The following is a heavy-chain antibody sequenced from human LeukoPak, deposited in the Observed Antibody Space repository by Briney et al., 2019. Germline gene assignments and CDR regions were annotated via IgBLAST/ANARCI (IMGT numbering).Heavy chain of an antibody. CDR2: ISSSGSTI. CDR3: AELGITMIGGV. Sequence: GGSLRLSCAASGFMLSDHYIDWVRQSPGKGLEWVSCISSSGSTIYYADSVKGRFTISRDNAKNSLYLQMNSLRAEDTAVYYCAELGITMIGGVWGKGTTVTISS. J-gene: IGHJ6*04. CDR1: GFMLSDHY. V-gene: IGHV3-11*04. D-gene: IGHD3-10*02.